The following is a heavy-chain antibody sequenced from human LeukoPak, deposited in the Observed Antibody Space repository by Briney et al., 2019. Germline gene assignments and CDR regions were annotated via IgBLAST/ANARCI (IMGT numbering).Heavy chain of an antibody. Sequence: PGGSLRLSCAASGFTFSSYAMSWIRQAPGKGLEWVSVIYSGGSTYYADSVKGRFTISRDNSKNTLYLQMNSLRAEDTAVYYCAKDYSNYRASYFDYWGQGTLVTVSS. CDR3: AKDYSNYRASYFDY. CDR2: IYSGGST. J-gene: IGHJ4*02. V-gene: IGHV3-23*03. CDR1: GFTFSSYA. D-gene: IGHD4-11*01.